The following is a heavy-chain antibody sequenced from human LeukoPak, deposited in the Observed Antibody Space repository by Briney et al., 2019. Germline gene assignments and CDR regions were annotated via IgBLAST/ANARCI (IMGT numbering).Heavy chain of an antibody. CDR1: GFTFSNYW. D-gene: IGHD5-24*01. CDR3: ARGILDGYNLIDAFDI. V-gene: IGHV3-74*01. J-gene: IGHJ3*02. CDR2: INSDGINT. Sequence: GGSLRLSCAASGFTFSNYWMHWVRQAPGKGLVWVSRINSDGINTSYADSVKGRFTISRDNAKNTLNLQMNSLRAEDTAVYYCARGILDGYNLIDAFDIWGQGTMVTVSS.